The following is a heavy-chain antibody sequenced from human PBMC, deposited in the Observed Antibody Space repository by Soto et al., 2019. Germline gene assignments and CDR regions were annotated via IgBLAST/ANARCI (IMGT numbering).Heavy chain of an antibody. CDR3: ACIFSGGYGYGFYYYGMDV. D-gene: IGHD5-18*01. V-gene: IGHV4-39*01. CDR1: GGSISSSSYY. Sequence: SETLSLTCTVSGGSISSSSYYWGWIRQPPGKGLEWIGSIYYSGSTYYNPSLKSRVTISVDTSKDQFSLKLSSVTAADTAVYYCACIFSGGYGYGFYYYGMDVWGQGTTVTVS. CDR2: IYYSGST. J-gene: IGHJ6*02.